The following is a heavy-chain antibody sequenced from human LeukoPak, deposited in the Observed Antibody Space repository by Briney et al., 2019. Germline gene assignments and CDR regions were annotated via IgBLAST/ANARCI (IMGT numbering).Heavy chain of an antibody. CDR2: ISAYNGKT. Sequence: ASVKVSCKASGYTFTSYGISWVRQAPGQGLEWMGWISAYNGKTNYAQKLQGRVTMTTDTSTSTAYMELRSLRSDDTAVYYCARTILIVVVVAATVFRVVEKTYFDLWGRGTLVTVSS. D-gene: IGHD2-15*01. CDR1: GYTFTSYG. CDR3: ARTILIVVVVAATVFRVVEKTYFDL. J-gene: IGHJ2*01. V-gene: IGHV1-18*01.